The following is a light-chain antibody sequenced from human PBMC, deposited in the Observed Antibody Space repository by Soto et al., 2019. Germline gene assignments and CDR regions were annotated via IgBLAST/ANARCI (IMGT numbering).Light chain of an antibody. V-gene: IGLV2-14*01. CDR3: SSYTSSSLYV. J-gene: IGLJ1*01. Sequence: QSALTQPASVSGSPGQSIPISCTGTSSNVGGYNYVSWYQQHPGKAPNLMICDVSTRPSGVSNRFSGSKSGNTAALTISGLQAEDEADYYCSSYTSSSLYVFGNGTKLTV. CDR2: DVS. CDR1: SSNVGGYNY.